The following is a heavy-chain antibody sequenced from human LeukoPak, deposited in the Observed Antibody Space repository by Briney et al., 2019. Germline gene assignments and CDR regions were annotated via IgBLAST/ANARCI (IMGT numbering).Heavy chain of an antibody. D-gene: IGHD3-16*02. CDR2: IYTSGST. V-gene: IGHV4-4*07. CDR1: GGSISSYY. Sequence: SETLSLTCTVSGGSISSYYWSWIRQPAGKGLEWIGRIYTSGSTNYNPSLKSRVTMSVDTSKNQFSLKLSSVTAADTAVYYCARDLNPRGSYRYAWFDPWGQGTLVTVSS. J-gene: IGHJ5*02. CDR3: ARDLNPRGSYRYAWFDP.